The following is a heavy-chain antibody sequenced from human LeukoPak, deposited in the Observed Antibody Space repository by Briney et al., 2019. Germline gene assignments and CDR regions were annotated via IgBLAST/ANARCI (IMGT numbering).Heavy chain of an antibody. CDR1: GFTFSSYW. J-gene: IGHJ4*02. CDR3: AKDGYSYGYTYYFDY. D-gene: IGHD5-18*01. Sequence: GGSLRLSCAASGFTFSSYWMSWVRQAPGKGLEWVSAISGSGGSTYYADSVKGRFTISRDNSKNTLYLQMNSLRAEDTAVYYCAKDGYSYGYTYYFDYWGQGTLVTVSS. CDR2: ISGSGGST. V-gene: IGHV3-23*01.